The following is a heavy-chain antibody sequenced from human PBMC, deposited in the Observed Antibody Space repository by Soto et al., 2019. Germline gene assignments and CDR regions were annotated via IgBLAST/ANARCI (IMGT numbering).Heavy chain of an antibody. D-gene: IGHD3-10*01. V-gene: IGHV3-7*05. CDR3: ARHGSGSYYDYYGMDV. CDR2: IKQDGSEK. J-gene: IGHJ6*02. CDR1: GFTFSSYW. Sequence: GGSLRLSCAASGFTFSSYWMSWVRQAPGKGLEWVANIKQDGSEKHYVDSVKGRFTISRDNAKNSLYLQMNSLRAEDTAVYYCARHGSGSYYDYYGMDVWGQGTTVTVSS.